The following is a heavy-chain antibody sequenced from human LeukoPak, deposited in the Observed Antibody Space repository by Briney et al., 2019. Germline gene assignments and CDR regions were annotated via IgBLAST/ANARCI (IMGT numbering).Heavy chain of an antibody. Sequence: PGGSLRLSCAASGFTFSSYWMSWVRQAPGKGREGVANIKQDGSEKYYVDSVKGGFTISRDNAKNSLYLQMNSLRAEDTAVYYCARGGVAARRVFCFDYWGQGTLVTVSS. V-gene: IGHV3-7*01. D-gene: IGHD2-15*01. CDR1: GFTFSSYW. CDR2: IKQDGSEK. CDR3: ARGGVAARRVFCFDY. J-gene: IGHJ4*02.